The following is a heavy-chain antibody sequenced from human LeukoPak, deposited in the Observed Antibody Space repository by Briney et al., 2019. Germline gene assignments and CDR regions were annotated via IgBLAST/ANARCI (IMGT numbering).Heavy chain of an antibody. D-gene: IGHD1-26*01. V-gene: IGHV3-23*01. CDR1: GFTFSNYA. Sequence: GGSLRLSCAASGFTFSNYAMTWVRQAPGKGLEWVSSISGSGGSTYYADSVKGRFTISRDNSKNTLYLQMNSLRAEDTAVYYCAKRWIVGGSSYFDYWGQGTLVTVSS. CDR2: ISGSGGST. J-gene: IGHJ4*02. CDR3: AKRWIVGGSSYFDY.